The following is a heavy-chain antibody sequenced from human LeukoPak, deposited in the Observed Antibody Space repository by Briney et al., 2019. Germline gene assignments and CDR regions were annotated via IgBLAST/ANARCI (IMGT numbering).Heavy chain of an antibody. CDR3: ARYSYDFWSGPTYYYYGMDV. CDR1: GFTFSDYY. D-gene: IGHD3-3*01. CDR2: ISSSGSTI. Sequence: PGGSLRLSCAASGFTFSDYYMSWIRQAPGKGLEWVSYISSSGSTIYYADSVKGRFTISRDNAKNSLYLQMNSLRAEDTAVCYCARYSYDFWSGPTYYYYGMDVWGQGTTVTVSS. V-gene: IGHV3-11*01. J-gene: IGHJ6*02.